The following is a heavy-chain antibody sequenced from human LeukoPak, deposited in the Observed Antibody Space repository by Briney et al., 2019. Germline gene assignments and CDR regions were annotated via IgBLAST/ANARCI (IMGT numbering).Heavy chain of an antibody. D-gene: IGHD6-19*01. CDR1: GFTFSSYG. CDR2: IWYDGSNK. CDR3: AREWYSSGFDY. Sequence: GRSLRLSCAASGFTFSSYGMHWVRQAPGKGLEWVAVIWYDGSNKYYADSVKGRFTISRDSSKNTLYLQMNSLRAEDTAVYYCAREWYSSGFDYWGQGTLVTVSS. V-gene: IGHV3-33*01. J-gene: IGHJ4*02.